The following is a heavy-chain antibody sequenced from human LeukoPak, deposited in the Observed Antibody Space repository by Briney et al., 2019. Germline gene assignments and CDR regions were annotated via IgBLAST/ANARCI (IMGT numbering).Heavy chain of an antibody. CDR1: GFNVSSNY. Sequence: GGSLRLSCAASGFNVSSNYMSSVRQAPGKGLEWVSVFYSGGSTYYADYVKGRFTIARDNSKNTLYLQMSGLRAEDTAVYYCASENERPDAFDIWGQGTMVTVSS. V-gene: IGHV3-53*01. CDR3: ASENERPDAFDI. CDR2: FYSGGST. J-gene: IGHJ3*02.